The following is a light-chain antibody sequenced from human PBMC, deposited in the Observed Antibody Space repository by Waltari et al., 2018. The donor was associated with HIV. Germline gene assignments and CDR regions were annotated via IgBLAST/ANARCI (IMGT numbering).Light chain of an antibody. CDR3: SSYTSSSTLV. V-gene: IGLV2-14*01. Sequence: QSALTQPAPVPGSPGQSITISCTGTSSAVGRSNHVPWYQQNPGKAPKLMIYEVSNRPSGVSNRFSGSKSGNTASLTISGLQAEDEADYYCSSYTSSSTLVFGGGTKLTVL. J-gene: IGLJ2*01. CDR2: EVS. CDR1: SSAVGRSNH.